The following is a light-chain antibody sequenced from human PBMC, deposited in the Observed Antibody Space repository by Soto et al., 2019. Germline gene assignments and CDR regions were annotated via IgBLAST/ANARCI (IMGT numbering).Light chain of an antibody. CDR1: QSIDTW. CDR3: QQYRSLRA. Sequence: DIQMTQSPSILSASVGDRVTITCRASQSIDTWLAWHQQKPGKAPKLLISQASSLESGVSSRFSGSGSGTEFTLTISSLQPDDFGTYYCQQYRSLRAFGQGTKVVIK. V-gene: IGKV1-5*03. CDR2: QAS. J-gene: IGKJ1*01.